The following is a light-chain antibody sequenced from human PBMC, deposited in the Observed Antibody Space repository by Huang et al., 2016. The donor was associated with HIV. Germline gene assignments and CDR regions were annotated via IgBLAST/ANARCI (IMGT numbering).Light chain of an antibody. J-gene: IGKJ1*01. CDR2: GAS. CDR1: QSVSSN. CDR3: QQYNNWPPWT. Sequence: EIVMTQSPATLSVSPGERATLSCRVSQSVSSNLAWYQQKPGQAPRPPFYGASTRATDIPARFSGSGCVTEFTLTISSLQSEDFTVYYCQQYNNWPPWTFGQGTKVEIK. V-gene: IGKV3-15*01.